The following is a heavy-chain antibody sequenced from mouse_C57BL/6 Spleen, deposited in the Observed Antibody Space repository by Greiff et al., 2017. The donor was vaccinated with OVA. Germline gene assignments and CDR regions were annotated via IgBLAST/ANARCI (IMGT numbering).Heavy chain of an antibody. D-gene: IGHD2-4*01. Sequence: QVQLQQPGAELAKPGASVKLSCKASGYTFTSYWMHWVKQRPGQGLEWIGYINPSSGYTKYNQKFKDKATLTADKSSSTAYMQLSSLTYEDSAVYYCALYDYDEGRYYAMDYWGQGTSVTVSS. J-gene: IGHJ4*01. CDR1: GYTFTSYW. CDR2: INPSSGYT. CDR3: ALYDYDEGRYYAMDY. V-gene: IGHV1-7*01.